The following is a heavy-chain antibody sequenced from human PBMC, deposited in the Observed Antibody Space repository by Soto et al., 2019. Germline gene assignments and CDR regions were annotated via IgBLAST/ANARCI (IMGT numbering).Heavy chain of an antibody. CDR2: IYHSGST. J-gene: IGHJ6*02. D-gene: IGHD2-8*01. CDR1: GGSISSSNW. Sequence: PSETLSLTCAVSGGSISSSNWWSWVRQPPGRGLEWIGEIYHSGSTNYNPSLKSRVTISVDKSKNQFSLKLSSVTAADTAVYYCAILVVYGGLYYYGMDVWGQGTTVTVSS. V-gene: IGHV4-4*02. CDR3: AILVVYGGLYYYGMDV.